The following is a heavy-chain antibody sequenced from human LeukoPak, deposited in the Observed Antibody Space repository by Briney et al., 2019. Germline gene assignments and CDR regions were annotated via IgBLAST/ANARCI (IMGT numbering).Heavy chain of an antibody. D-gene: IGHD3-3*01. Sequence: SETLYLTCAVSGYSISSGYYWGWIRQPPGKGLAWIGSIYHSGSTYYNPSLKSRVTISVDTSKNQFSLKLSSVTAADTAVYYCARHGITIFGVVIEFDYWGQGTLVTVSS. CDR2: IYHSGST. CDR1: GYSISSGYY. V-gene: IGHV4-38-2*01. J-gene: IGHJ4*02. CDR3: ARHGITIFGVVIEFDY.